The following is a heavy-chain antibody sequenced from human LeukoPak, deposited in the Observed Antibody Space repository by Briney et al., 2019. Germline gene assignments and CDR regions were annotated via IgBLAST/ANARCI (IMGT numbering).Heavy chain of an antibody. CDR2: IWYDGSNK. D-gene: IGHD6-6*01. V-gene: IGHV3-33*01. CDR3: ARDLEQLLYYFDY. J-gene: IGHJ4*02. CDR1: GFTFSSYG. Sequence: GRSLRLSCAASGFTFSSYGMHWVRQAPGKGLEWVTVIWYDGSNKYYADSVKGRFTISRDNSKNTLYLQMNSLRAEDTAVYYCARDLEQLLYYFDYWGQGTLVTVSS.